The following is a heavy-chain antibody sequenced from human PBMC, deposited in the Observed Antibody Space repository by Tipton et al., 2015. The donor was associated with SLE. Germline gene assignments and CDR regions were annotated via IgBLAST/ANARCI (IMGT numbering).Heavy chain of an antibody. D-gene: IGHD3-3*01. J-gene: IGHJ3*01. CDR3: ARPNYFWSVQGAFDF. Sequence: TLSLTCTVSGYSISSGYYWGWIRQPPGKGLEWIGSISHTGTTYDNPSLTSRVIISLDMSKNQFSLNLSFVTAADTAVYYCARPNYFWSVQGAFDFWGQGTMVTVSS. CDR2: ISHTGTT. CDR1: GYSISSGYY. V-gene: IGHV4-38-2*02.